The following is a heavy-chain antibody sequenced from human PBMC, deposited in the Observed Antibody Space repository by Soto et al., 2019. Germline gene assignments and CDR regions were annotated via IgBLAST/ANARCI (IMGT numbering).Heavy chain of an antibody. D-gene: IGHD6-6*01. CDR2: ITPILGAT. CDR1: GDILKTYG. CDR3: ARCIGARRNYYYGMDV. J-gene: IGHJ6*02. Sequence: QVQVAQSGAEVKKPGSAVKVSCKVSGDILKTYGISWVRQAPGQGLEWMGGITPILGATNYAQNFQGRLTISVDESTSTAYLELSTLRSDDTAVYYCARCIGARRNYYYGMDVWGQGTTVTVSS. V-gene: IGHV1-69*11.